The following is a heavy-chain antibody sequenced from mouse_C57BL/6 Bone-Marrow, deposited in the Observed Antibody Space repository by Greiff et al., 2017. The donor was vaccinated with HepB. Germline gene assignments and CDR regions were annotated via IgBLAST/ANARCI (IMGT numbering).Heavy chain of an antibody. J-gene: IGHJ2*01. V-gene: IGHV12-3*01. CDR1: GFPITSGYY. D-gene: IGHD2-5*01. CDR3: AGVTYYSNYFDY. CDR2: ITHSGET. Sequence: VQLQESGPGLVKPSQSLFLTCSITGFPITSGYYWIWIRQSPGKPLEWMGYITHSGETFYNPSLQSPISITRETSKNQFFLQLNSVTTEDTAMHYCAGVTYYSNYFDYWGQGTTLTVSS.